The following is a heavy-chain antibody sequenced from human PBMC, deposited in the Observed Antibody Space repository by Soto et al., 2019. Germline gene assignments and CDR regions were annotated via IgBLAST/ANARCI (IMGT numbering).Heavy chain of an antibody. J-gene: IGHJ4*02. CDR1: GFTFDDYA. CDR3: AKDISSSGSV. D-gene: IGHD3-22*01. CDR2: ISWNSGSI. Sequence: LRLSCAASGFTFDDYAMHWVRQAPGKGLEWVSGISWNSGSIGYADSVKGRFTISRDNAKNSLYLQMNSLRAEDTALYYCAKDISSSGSVWGQGTLVTVSS. V-gene: IGHV3-9*01.